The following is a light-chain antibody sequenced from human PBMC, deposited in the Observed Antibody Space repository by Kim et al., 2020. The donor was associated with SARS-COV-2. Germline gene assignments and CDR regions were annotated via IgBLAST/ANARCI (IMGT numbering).Light chain of an antibody. J-gene: IGKJ4*01. Sequence: VSPGERSTLSCRASQSGSSNLAWCQQKPGQAPRLLIYGASTRATGIPARFSGSGSGTEFTLTISSLQSEEFAVYYCQQYNNWPLTFGGGTKVDIK. CDR1: QSGSSN. V-gene: IGKV3-15*01. CDR3: QQYNNWPLT. CDR2: GAS.